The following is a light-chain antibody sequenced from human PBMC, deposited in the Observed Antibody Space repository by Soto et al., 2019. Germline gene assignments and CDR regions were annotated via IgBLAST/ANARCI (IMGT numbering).Light chain of an antibody. V-gene: IGLV1-40*01. CDR3: QSYDSSLNGGV. CDR1: SSNIGADFA. Sequence: QSVLTQPPSVSGAPGRRVTISCTGSSSNIGADFAVHWYQQLPGTAPKLLIYGDNNRPSGVPDRFSGSKSGTSASLAITGLQSEDEADYFCQSYDSSLNGGVFGTGSKLTVL. CDR2: GDN. J-gene: IGLJ1*01.